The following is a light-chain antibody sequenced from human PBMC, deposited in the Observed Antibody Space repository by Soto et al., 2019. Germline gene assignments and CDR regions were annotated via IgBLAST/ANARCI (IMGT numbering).Light chain of an antibody. CDR2: EDS. CDR1: SGSVASNY. J-gene: IGLJ3*02. Sequence: LTQPHSVSASPGKTVNITCTGSSGSVASNYVQWYQQRPGSAPTTVIYEDSKRPSGVPERFSGSIDSSSNSASLTISGLKTEDEADYYCQSYDSNNRGVFGGGTKLTVL. V-gene: IGLV6-57*02. CDR3: QSYDSNNRGV.